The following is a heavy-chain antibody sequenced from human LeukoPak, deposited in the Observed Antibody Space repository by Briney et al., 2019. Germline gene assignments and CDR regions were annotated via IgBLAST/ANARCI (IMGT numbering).Heavy chain of an antibody. J-gene: IGHJ3*02. Sequence: SETLSLTCTVSGGSINNDYWSWIRQPAGKGLEWIGRIYTRGSANYNPSLESRVTMSVDTSKNQFSLKLSSVTAADTAVYYCARGRYCSADICSGGDAFDIWGQGTMVSVSS. V-gene: IGHV4-4*07. CDR1: GGSINNDY. D-gene: IGHD2-15*01. CDR3: ARGRYCSADICSGGDAFDI. CDR2: IYTRGSA.